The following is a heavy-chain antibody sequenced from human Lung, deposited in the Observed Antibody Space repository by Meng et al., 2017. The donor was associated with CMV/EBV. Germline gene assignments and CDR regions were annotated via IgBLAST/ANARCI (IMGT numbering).Heavy chain of an antibody. CDR3: AIIGLVGGLDACDV. CDR2: FDLEDGKT. CDR1: GYRLSELS. V-gene: IGHV1-24*01. D-gene: IGHD6-19*01. Sequence: ASVKVSCKVSGYRLSELSMHWVRQAPGKGLEWMGGFDLEDGKTIYAQKFQGRVTMTEDTSTDTAYMDLSSLRSEDTAVYYCAIIGLVGGLDACDVWGQGTXVTVSS. J-gene: IGHJ3*01.